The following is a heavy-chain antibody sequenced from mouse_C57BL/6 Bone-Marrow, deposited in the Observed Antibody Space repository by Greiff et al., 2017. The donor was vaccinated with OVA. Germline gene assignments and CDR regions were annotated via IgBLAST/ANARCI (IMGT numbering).Heavy chain of an antibody. CDR2: IDPENGDT. CDR1: GFNIKDDY. Sequence: VQLKQSGAELVRPGASVKLSCTASGFNIKDDYMHWVKQRPEQGLEWIGWIDPENGDTEYASKFQGKATITADTSSNTAYLQLSSLTSEDTAVYYCTTRAFITTVVDYWGQGTTLTVSS. J-gene: IGHJ2*01. CDR3: TTRAFITTVVDY. V-gene: IGHV14-4*01. D-gene: IGHD1-1*01.